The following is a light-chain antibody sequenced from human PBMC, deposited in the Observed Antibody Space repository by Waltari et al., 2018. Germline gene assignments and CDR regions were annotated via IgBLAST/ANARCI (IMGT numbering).Light chain of an antibody. Sequence: QAGLTQPPSVSKGLRKTATLTCCGHSKNVSDDGAYSLQQNQGHPPKVLSYRNTHRPSGVSERFSASRSGNTASLTISGLQPEDEADYYCSAWDGSLNTWLFGGGTKLTVL. CDR3: SAWDGSLNTWL. V-gene: IGLV10-54*04. CDR2: RNT. J-gene: IGLJ3*02. CDR1: SKNVSDDG.